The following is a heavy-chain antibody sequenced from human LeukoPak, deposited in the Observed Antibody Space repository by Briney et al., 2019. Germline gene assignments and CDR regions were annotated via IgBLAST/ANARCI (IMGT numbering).Heavy chain of an antibody. CDR1: GYTFTGYY. Sequence: GASVTVSCKASGYTFTGYYMHWVRQAPGQGLEWMGWINPNSGGTNYAQRSQGRVTFTADKSTGTAYMELSSLRSEDSAIYYCARALPRSQQLVRSGNYYYGMDVWGQGTTVTVSS. D-gene: IGHD1-1*01. CDR2: INPNSGGT. CDR3: ARALPRSQQLVRSGNYYYGMDV. V-gene: IGHV1-2*02. J-gene: IGHJ6*02.